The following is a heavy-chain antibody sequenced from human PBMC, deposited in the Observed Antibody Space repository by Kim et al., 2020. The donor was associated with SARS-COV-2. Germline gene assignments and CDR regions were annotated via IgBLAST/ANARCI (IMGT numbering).Heavy chain of an antibody. V-gene: IGHV3-48*04. J-gene: IGHJ4*02. Sequence: GGSLRLSCAASGFTFSSYSMNWVRQAPGKGLEWVSYISSSSSTIYYADSVKGRFTISRDNAKNSLYLQMNSLRAEDTAVYYCAREEYYYDSSGYYNCFDYWGQGTLVTVAS. CDR3: AREEYYYDSSGYYNCFDY. CDR2: ISSSSSTI. D-gene: IGHD3-22*01. CDR1: GFTFSSYS.